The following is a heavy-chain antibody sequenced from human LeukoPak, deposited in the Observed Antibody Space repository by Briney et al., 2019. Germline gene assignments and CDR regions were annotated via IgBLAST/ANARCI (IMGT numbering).Heavy chain of an antibody. CDR2: INHSGST. V-gene: IGHV4-34*01. J-gene: IGHJ4*02. D-gene: IGHD2-8*02. CDR1: GGSFSGYY. CDR3: ARATGLFDY. Sequence: ASETLSLTCAVYGGSFSGYYWSWIRQPPGKGLEWIGEINHSGSTNYNPSLKSRVTISVDTSKNQFSLKLSSVTAADTAVYYCARATGLFDYWGQGTLVTVSS.